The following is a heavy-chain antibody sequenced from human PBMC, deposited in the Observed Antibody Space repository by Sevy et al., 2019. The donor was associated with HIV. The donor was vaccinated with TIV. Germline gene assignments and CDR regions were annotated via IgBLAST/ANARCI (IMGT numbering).Heavy chain of an antibody. Sequence: SQTLSLTCVISGDSVSSNRAACNWISQSPSRGLEWLGRTYYRSKWYTDYAVSVKSRITINPDTSKNQVSLQLNSVTPADTAVYYCTRGAHSLDYWGQGTLVTVSS. CDR2: TYYRSKWYT. D-gene: IGHD2-15*01. CDR1: GDSVSSNRAA. J-gene: IGHJ4*02. V-gene: IGHV6-1*01. CDR3: TRGAHSLDY.